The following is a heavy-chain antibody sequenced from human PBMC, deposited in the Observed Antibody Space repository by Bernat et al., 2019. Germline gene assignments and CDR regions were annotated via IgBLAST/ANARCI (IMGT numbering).Heavy chain of an antibody. Sequence: EVPLLESGGGLVQPGGSLRLSCAASGFTFNNYAMSWVRQAPGKGLEWVSALSVTCGTTYYADSVKGRCTISRDKFRNTLYLQMNSLRDGDTDVYYCAKDSKGQYCSSNSCQRDYYYYYMDVWGKGTTVTVSS. CDR2: LSVTCGTT. CDR1: GFTFNNYA. J-gene: IGHJ6*03. CDR3: AKDSKGQYCSSNSCQRDYYYYYMDV. D-gene: IGHD2-2*01. V-gene: IGHV3-23*01.